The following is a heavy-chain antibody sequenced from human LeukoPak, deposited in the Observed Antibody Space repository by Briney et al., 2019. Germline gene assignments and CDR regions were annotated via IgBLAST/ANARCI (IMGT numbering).Heavy chain of an antibody. J-gene: IGHJ4*02. D-gene: IGHD6-19*01. V-gene: IGHV3-48*01. CDR2: ISSSDSTM. Sequence: PGGSLRLSCAASGFTFSSYGMNWVRQAPGKGLEWVSYISSSDSTMYYADSVKGRFTISRDNAQNSLYLQMNSLRAEDTAVYYCAKGAGPWDYWGQGTLVTVSS. CDR3: AKGAGPWDY. CDR1: GFTFSSYG.